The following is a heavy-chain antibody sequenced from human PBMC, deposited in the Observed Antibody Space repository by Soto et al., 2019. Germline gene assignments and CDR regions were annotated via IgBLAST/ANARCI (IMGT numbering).Heavy chain of an antibody. V-gene: IGHV3-11*01. CDR1: GFIFSDYY. CDR3: ARDVVHENAVTAGDWFDP. CDR2: ISSRATII. Sequence: GGSLRLSCAASGFIFSDYYMSWIRQAPGKGLEWISYISSRATIISYADSVKGRFTISRDNAKYSLILQMNNLRAEDTAVYYCARDVVHENAVTAGDWFDPWGQGTLVTVSS. J-gene: IGHJ5*02. D-gene: IGHD6-6*01.